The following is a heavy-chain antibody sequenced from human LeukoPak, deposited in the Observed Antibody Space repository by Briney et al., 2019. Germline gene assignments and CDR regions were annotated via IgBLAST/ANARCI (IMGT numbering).Heavy chain of an antibody. D-gene: IGHD6-19*01. CDR2: IYYSGST. CDR1: GGSLSSYY. CDR3: AIGIAVAGPFDY. Sequence: SETLSLTCTVSGGSLSSYYWSWIRQPPGKGLEWIGYIYYSGSTNYNPSLKSRVTISVDTSKNQFSLKLSSVTAADTAVYYCAIGIAVAGPFDYWGQGTLVTVSS. J-gene: IGHJ4*02. V-gene: IGHV4-59*01.